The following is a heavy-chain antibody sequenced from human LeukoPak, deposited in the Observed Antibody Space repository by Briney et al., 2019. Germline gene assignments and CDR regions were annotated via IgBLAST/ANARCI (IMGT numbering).Heavy chain of an antibody. D-gene: IGHD3-22*01. CDR1: GFTFSSYA. J-gene: IGHJ4*02. Sequence: GGSLRLSCAASGFTFSSYAMHWVRQAPGKGLEWVAVISYDGSNKYYADSVKGRFTISRDNSKNTLYLQMNSLRAEDTAVYYCARSPQYDSSGYYPYWGQGTLVTVSS. CDR2: ISYDGSNK. CDR3: ARSPQYDSSGYYPY. V-gene: IGHV3-30-3*01.